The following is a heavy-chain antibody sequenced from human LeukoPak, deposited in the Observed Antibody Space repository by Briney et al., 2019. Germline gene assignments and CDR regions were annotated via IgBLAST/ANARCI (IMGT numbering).Heavy chain of an antibody. CDR3: ARRESTTMVRGGVDY. J-gene: IGHJ4*02. Sequence: GGSLRLSCAASGFTFTKYSMHWVRQTPGKGLEWVSYISSGSTTIYYTDAVKGRFTISRDNAKNSLYLQMNSLRAEDTAVYYCARRESTTMVRGGVDYWGQGTLVTVSS. CDR1: GFTFTKYS. CDR2: ISSGSTTI. D-gene: IGHD3-10*01. V-gene: IGHV3-48*01.